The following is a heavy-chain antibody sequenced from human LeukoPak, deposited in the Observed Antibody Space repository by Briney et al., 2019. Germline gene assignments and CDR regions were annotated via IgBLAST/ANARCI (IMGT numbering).Heavy chain of an antibody. J-gene: IGHJ5*02. CDR3: ARDRQHNWFDP. Sequence: TGGSLRLSCAASGFTFRNYWMHWVRQAPGKGLVWVAHIHNDGDGATYADSVKGRFTISGDHAQNTLYLQMNSLRAEDTAVYYCARDRQHNWFDPWGQGTLVTVSS. V-gene: IGHV3-74*01. CDR1: GFTFRNYW. CDR2: IHNDGDGA.